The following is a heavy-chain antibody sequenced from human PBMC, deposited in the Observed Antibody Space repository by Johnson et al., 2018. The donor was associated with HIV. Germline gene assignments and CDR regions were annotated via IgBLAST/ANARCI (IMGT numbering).Heavy chain of an antibody. CDR1: GFSFTNAW. V-gene: IGHV3-15*01. D-gene: IGHD3-16*01. Sequence: VQLVDSGGGFVKPGGSLRLSCAASGFSFTNAWMNWVRQGPGKGLEWVGRIKSKGDGGTTDYAAPVKGRFSISRDDSRNTLHMQINSLKTDDTGVYYFWAQWTVITFGGPSAFDIWGQGTVVTVSS. J-gene: IGHJ3*02. CDR3: WAQWTVITFGGPSAFDI. CDR2: IKSKGDGGTT.